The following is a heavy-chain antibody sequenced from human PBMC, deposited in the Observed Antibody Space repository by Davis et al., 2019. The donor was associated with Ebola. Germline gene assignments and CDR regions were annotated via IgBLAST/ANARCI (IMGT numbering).Heavy chain of an antibody. Sequence: PSETLSLTCAVYGGSFSGYYWSWIRQPPGKGLEWIGEINHSGSTNYNPSLKSRVTISVDTSKNQFSLKLSSVTAADTAVYYCARFGITIFGVGPGYWGQGTLVTVSS. D-gene: IGHD3-3*01. CDR3: ARFGITIFGVGPGY. CDR1: GGSFSGYY. CDR2: INHSGST. V-gene: IGHV4-34*01. J-gene: IGHJ4*02.